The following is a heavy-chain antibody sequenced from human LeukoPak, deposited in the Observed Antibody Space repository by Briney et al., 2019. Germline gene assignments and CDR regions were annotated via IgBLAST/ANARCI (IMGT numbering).Heavy chain of an antibody. J-gene: IGHJ4*02. CDR1: GGSISSYY. D-gene: IGHD6-19*01. V-gene: IGHV4-4*07. CDR2: IYTSGST. CDR3: ARVDSSGWSGTFDY. Sequence: SETLSLTCTVSGGSISSYYWSWIRQPAGKGLEWIGRIYTSGSTNYNPSLKSRVTISVDKSKNQSSLKLSSVTAADTAVYYCARVDSSGWSGTFDYWGQGTLVTVSS.